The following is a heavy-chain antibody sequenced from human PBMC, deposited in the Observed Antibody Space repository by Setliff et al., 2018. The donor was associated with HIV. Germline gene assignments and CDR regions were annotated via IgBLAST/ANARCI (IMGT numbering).Heavy chain of an antibody. V-gene: IGHV4-4*07. J-gene: IGHJ6*03. CDR1: GGSISSYY. D-gene: IGHD1-26*01. CDR3: ARAGDGSPFYYYYYMDV. Sequence: SETLSLTCTVSGGSISSYYWSWIRQPAGKGLEWIGRIYASGSTNYNPSLKSRVTMSVDTFKNHFSLKLSSVTAADTAVYYCARAGDGSPFYYYYYMDVWGKGTTVTVSS. CDR2: IYASGST.